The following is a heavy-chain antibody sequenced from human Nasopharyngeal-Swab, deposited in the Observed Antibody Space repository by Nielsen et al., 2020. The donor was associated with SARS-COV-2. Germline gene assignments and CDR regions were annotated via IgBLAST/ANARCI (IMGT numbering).Heavy chain of an antibody. CDR1: GFTVSSYA. CDR2: ISYDGSNK. V-gene: IGHV3-30-3*01. J-gene: IGHJ4*02. Sequence: GGSLRLSCAASGFTVSSYAMHWVRQAPGKWLEWVALISYDGSNKYYADSVKGRFTISRDNSKNTLYLQMNSLRAEDTAVYYCARDLGSYFAYWGQGTLVTVSS. CDR3: ARDLGSYFAY. D-gene: IGHD7-27*01.